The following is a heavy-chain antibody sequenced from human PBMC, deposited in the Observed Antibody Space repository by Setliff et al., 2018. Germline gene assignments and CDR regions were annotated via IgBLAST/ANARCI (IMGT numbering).Heavy chain of an antibody. CDR2: INHSGST. J-gene: IGHJ6*03. Sequence: SETLSLTCAVYGESFSGYFWSWIRQTPEKGLEWIGEINHSGSTNYNQSLKSRVTLSVDTSKNQFSLQLTSVTAADTAIYYCARGGGSVLPNYYYFNYMDVWGKGTTVTVSS. CDR1: GESFSGYF. V-gene: IGHV4-34*01. D-gene: IGHD2-15*01. CDR3: ARGGGSVLPNYYYFNYMDV.